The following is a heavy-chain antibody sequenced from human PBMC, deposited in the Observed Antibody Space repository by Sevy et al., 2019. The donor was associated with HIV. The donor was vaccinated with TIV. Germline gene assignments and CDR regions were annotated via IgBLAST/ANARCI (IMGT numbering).Heavy chain of an antibody. CDR1: GFTFSPYW. CDR2: IRPDGSDK. Sequence: EGSLRLSCAASGFTFSPYWMTWVHQAPGKELEWVANIRPDGSDKYYVDSVKGRFTISRDNAKNSLYLQMNSLRADDTAMYYCARGVGLDCWGQGALVTVSS. D-gene: IGHD1-26*01. CDR3: ARGVGLDC. V-gene: IGHV3-7*01. J-gene: IGHJ4*02.